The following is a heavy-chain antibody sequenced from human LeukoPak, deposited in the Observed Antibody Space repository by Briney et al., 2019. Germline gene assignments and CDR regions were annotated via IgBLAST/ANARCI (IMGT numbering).Heavy chain of an antibody. Sequence: SETLSLTCAVYGGSFSGYYWSWIRQPPGKGLEWIGEINHSGSTNYNPSLKSRVTISVDTSKNQFSLKLSSVTAADTAVYYCARQYGYNFYYMDVWGKGTTVTISS. D-gene: IGHD5-24*01. CDR3: ARQYGYNFYYMDV. J-gene: IGHJ6*03. CDR1: GGSFSGYY. V-gene: IGHV4-34*01. CDR2: INHSGST.